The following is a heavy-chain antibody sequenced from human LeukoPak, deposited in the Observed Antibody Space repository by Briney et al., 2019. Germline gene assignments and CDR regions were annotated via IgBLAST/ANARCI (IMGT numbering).Heavy chain of an antibody. D-gene: IGHD2-15*01. V-gene: IGHV3-48*02. CDR2: ISSSSSTI. J-gene: IGHJ6*02. CDR1: GFTVSSNY. CDR3: ARPGYCSGGSCYSDVGYYSYGMDV. Sequence: GGSLRLSCAASGFTVSSNYMNWVRQAPGKGLEWVSYISSSSSTIYYADSVKGRFTISRDNAKNSLYLQMNSLRDEDTAVYYCARPGYCSGGSCYSDVGYYSYGMDVWGQGTTVTVSS.